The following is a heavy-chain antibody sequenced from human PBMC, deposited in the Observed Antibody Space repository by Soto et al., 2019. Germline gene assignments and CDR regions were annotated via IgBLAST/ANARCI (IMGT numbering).Heavy chain of an antibody. CDR3: ARIEESRNDAFDI. CDR1: GFSLSISTMG. CDR2: IFSNDDT. Sequence: QVTLKESGPVLVRPTETLTLTCTVSGFSLSISTMGVSWIRQPPGKALEWLAHIFSNDDTSYNTSLRSRLTIAKGTSRSQVLLTMTNMDPVDTATYFCARIEESRNDAFDIWGQGTMVTVSS. J-gene: IGHJ3*02. V-gene: IGHV2-26*01.